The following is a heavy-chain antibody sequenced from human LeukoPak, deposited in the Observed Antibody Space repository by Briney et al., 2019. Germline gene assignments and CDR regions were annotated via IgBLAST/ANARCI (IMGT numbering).Heavy chain of an antibody. CDR3: ARDRDDYYDSSGYLNNWFDP. J-gene: IGHJ5*02. CDR2: IYYSGTT. Sequence: SETLSLTCTVSGGSITNYYWSWIRQPPGKGLEWIGFIYYSGTTNYNPSLKSRVTTSVDTSKNQFSLKLSSVTAADTAVYYCARDRDDYYDSSGYLNNWFDPWGQGTLVTVSS. D-gene: IGHD3-22*01. CDR1: GGSITNYY. V-gene: IGHV4-59*12.